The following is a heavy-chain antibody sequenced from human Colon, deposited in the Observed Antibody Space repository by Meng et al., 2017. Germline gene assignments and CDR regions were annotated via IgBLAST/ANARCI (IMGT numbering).Heavy chain of an antibody. D-gene: IGHD5-12*01. CDR3: ARGRYSGYLP. CDR1: GGSFTGYY. V-gene: IGHV4-34*01. J-gene: IGHJ5*02. Sequence: QVQLQQLGAGLLKTSETLSLAGAVYGGSFTGYYWSWIRQPPGKGLEWIGEISHSGSTKYNPSLKSRVTISVDTSKNQFSLKLSSVTAADAAVYYCARGRYSGYLPWGQGTLVTVSS. CDR2: ISHSGST.